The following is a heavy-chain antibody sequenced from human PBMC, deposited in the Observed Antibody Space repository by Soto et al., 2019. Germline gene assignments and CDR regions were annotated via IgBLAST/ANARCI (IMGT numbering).Heavy chain of an antibody. Sequence: PSETLSLTCAVYGGSFSGYYWSWIRQPPGKGLEWIGEINHSGSTNYNPSLKSRVTISVDTSKNQFSLKLSSVTAADTAVYYCARGGPWNYDILTGYPRGSGYGMDVWGQGTTVTVSS. D-gene: IGHD3-9*01. CDR2: INHSGST. V-gene: IGHV4-34*01. J-gene: IGHJ6*02. CDR3: ARGGPWNYDILTGYPRGSGYGMDV. CDR1: GGSFSGYY.